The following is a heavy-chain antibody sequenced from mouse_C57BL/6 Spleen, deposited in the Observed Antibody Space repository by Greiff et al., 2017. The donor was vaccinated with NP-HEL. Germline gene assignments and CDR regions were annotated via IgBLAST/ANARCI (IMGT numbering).Heavy chain of an antibody. Sequence: EVQLVESGGGLVQPGGSLSLSCAASGFTFTDYYMSWVRQPPGKALEWLGFIRNNANGYTTEYSASVKGRFTISRDNSKSILYLQMNALRAEDSATYYGARSHNWDSYWYFDVWGTGTTVTVSS. J-gene: IGHJ1*03. CDR2: IRNNANGYTT. CDR3: ARSHNWDSYWYFDV. D-gene: IGHD4-1*02. CDR1: GFTFTDYY. V-gene: IGHV7-3*01.